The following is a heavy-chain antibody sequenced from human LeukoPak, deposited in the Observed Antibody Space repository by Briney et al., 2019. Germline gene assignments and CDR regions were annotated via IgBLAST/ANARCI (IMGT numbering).Heavy chain of an antibody. CDR1: GGTFSSYT. D-gene: IGHD3-3*01. Sequence: GASVKVSCKASGGTFSSYTISWVRQAPGQGLEWMGRIIPILGIANYAQKFHGRVTITADKSTSKAYMELSSLRSEETAVYYCARDIYDFWSGYNYYYYMDVWGKGTTVTVSS. V-gene: IGHV1-69*04. CDR3: ARDIYDFWSGYNYYYYMDV. J-gene: IGHJ6*03. CDR2: IIPILGIA.